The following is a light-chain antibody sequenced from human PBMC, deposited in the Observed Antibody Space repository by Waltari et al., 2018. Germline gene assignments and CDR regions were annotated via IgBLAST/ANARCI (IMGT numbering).Light chain of an antibody. J-gene: IGKJ1*01. CDR2: AAS. Sequence: DIQMTQSPSSVSASVGDRVTITCRASQDITRWLVWYQQKPGKAPKLLISAASSLQSGVPSRFSGSGSGTDFTLTISSLQPEDFATYYCQQSDSFPWAFGQGTKVEIK. CDR1: QDITRW. CDR3: QQSDSFPWA. V-gene: IGKV1-12*01.